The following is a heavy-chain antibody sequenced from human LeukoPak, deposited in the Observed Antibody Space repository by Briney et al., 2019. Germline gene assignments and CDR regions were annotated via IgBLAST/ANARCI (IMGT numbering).Heavy chain of an antibody. J-gene: IGHJ4*02. Sequence: SETLSLTCTVSGGSISTSSYYWGWIRQPPGKGLEWIGSIYYTGSTYYNPSLNSRVTVSVDTSKNQCSLKLSSVTAADTAMYYCASRTRFGELRFDYWGQGTLVTVSS. D-gene: IGHD3-10*01. CDR3: ASRTRFGELRFDY. CDR1: GGSISTSSYY. CDR2: IYYTGST. V-gene: IGHV4-39*01.